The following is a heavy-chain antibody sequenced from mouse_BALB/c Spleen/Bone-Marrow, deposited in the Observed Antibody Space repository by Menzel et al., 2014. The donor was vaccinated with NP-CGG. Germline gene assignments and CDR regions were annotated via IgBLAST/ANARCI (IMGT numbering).Heavy chain of an antibody. V-gene: IGHV1S126*01. CDR1: GYSFTSYW. CDR3: ASPSDGNPFAY. J-gene: IGHJ3*01. CDR2: LDPSDSET. Sequence: QVQLQQSGPQLVRPGASVKISCKASGYSFTSYWMHWVKQRPGQGLAWIGMLDPSDSETRLNQKFKDKATLTVDKSSSTAYMQLSSPTSEDSAVYYCASPSDGNPFAYWGQGTLVTVSA. D-gene: IGHD2-1*01.